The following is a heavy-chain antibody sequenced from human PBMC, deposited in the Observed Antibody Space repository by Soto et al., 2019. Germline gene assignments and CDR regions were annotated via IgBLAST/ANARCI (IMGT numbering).Heavy chain of an antibody. CDR2: ISYSGST. CDR1: GGSISSYY. D-gene: IGHD3-9*01. V-gene: IGHV4-59*01. CDR3: ARETGVRYPFDP. J-gene: IGHJ5*02. Sequence: KCSETLSLTCTVSGGSISSYYWSWIRQPPGKRLEWIGYISYSGSTNYNPSLKSRVTISVDTSKNQFSLKLSSVTAADTAMYYCARETGVRYPFDPWGQGTLVTVSS.